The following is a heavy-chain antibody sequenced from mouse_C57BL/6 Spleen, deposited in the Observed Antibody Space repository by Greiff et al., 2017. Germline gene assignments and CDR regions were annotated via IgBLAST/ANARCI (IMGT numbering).Heavy chain of an antibody. D-gene: IGHD2-5*01. V-gene: IGHV14-4*01. CDR3: TTFSYYSNYFAY. Sequence: VQLKESGAELVRPGASVKLSCTASGFNIKDDYMHWVKQRPEQGLEWIGWIDPENGDTEYASKFQGKATITADTSSNTAYLQLSSLTSEDTAVYYCTTFSYYSNYFAYWGQGTLVTVSA. CDR1: GFNIKDDY. J-gene: IGHJ3*01. CDR2: IDPENGDT.